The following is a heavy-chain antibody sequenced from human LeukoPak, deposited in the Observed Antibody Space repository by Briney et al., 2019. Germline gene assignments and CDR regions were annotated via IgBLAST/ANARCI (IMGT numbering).Heavy chain of an antibody. D-gene: IGHD1-26*01. CDR1: GFTLTNHG. CDR3: AKDQRWESPHYLDS. CDR2: ITGTGGK. V-gene: IGHV3-23*01. Sequence: GGSLRLSCAVSGFTLTNHGVSWVRQAPGKGLEWVSIITGTGGKYYGDSVKGRFVLSRDNSKNTLYVQMNSLRDEDTAVYYCAKDQRWESPHYLDSWGQGTLVTVSS. J-gene: IGHJ4*02.